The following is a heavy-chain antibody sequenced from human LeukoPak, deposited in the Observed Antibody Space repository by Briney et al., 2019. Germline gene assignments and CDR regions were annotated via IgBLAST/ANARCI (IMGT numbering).Heavy chain of an antibody. CDR2: INSDGSTT. CDR1: GFTFSSYW. V-gene: IGHV3-74*01. Sequence: GGSLRLSCAASGFTFSSYWMHWVRQAPGKGLVWVSRINSDGSTTNYADSVKGRFTISRDNAKNTLDLQMNSLRAEDTAVYYCARDSYYDILTGYLRYFDYWGQGTLVTVSS. J-gene: IGHJ4*02. D-gene: IGHD3-9*01. CDR3: ARDSYYDILTGYLRYFDY.